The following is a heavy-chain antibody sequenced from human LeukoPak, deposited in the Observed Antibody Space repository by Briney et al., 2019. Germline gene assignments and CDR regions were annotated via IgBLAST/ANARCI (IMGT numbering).Heavy chain of an antibody. V-gene: IGHV1-69*04. Sequence: GASVKVSCKASGGTFSSYAISWVRQAPGQGLEWMGRIIPILGIANYAQKFQGRVTITTDESTSTAYMELSSLRSEDTAVYYCARAAHLGSSSEESGAFDIWGQGTMVTVSS. J-gene: IGHJ3*02. CDR2: IIPILGIA. D-gene: IGHD6-6*01. CDR1: GGTFSSYA. CDR3: ARAAHLGSSSEESGAFDI.